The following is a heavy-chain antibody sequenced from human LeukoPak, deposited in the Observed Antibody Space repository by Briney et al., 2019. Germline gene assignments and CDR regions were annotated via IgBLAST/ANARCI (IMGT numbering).Heavy chain of an antibody. D-gene: IGHD3-10*01. CDR2: INHSGST. V-gene: IGHV4-34*01. Sequence: SETLSLTCTVYGGSFSGYYWSWIRQPPGKGLEWIGEINHSGSTNYNPSLKSRVTMSVDTSKNQFSLKLSSVTAADTAVYYCARDPRITMVRGEPTIYYYYGMDVGGQGTRSPSP. CDR1: GGSFSGYY. J-gene: IGHJ6*02. CDR3: ARDPRITMVRGEPTIYYYYGMDV.